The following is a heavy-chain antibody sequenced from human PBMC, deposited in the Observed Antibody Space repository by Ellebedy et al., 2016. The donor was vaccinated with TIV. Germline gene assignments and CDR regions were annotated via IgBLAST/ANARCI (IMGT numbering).Heavy chain of an antibody. CDR2: LWYDGSKT. D-gene: IGHD4/OR15-4a*01. CDR3: ARDPISGDYGGEYFHH. CDR1: GFTFSNYG. J-gene: IGHJ1*01. V-gene: IGHV3-33*01. Sequence: PGGSLRLSCAASGFTFSNYGMHWVRQAPGKGLEWVALLWYDGSKTYYADSVRGRFTISRDNSRNTLYLQMNSLRAEDTAVYYCARDPISGDYGGEYFHHWGQGTLVTVSS.